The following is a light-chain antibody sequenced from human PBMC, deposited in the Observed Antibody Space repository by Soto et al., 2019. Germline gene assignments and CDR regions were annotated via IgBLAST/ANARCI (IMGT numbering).Light chain of an antibody. CDR1: QSVATN. V-gene: IGKV3-15*01. CDR3: QQYNNWPPWT. CDR2: GAS. Sequence: EIVMTQSPATLSVSPGERATLSCRASQSVATNLAWYQQKPGQAPRLLIYGASTRATGIPARFSGSGSGTEFTLTISSLQSVDFAVYYCQQYNNWPPWTFGQGTKVDI. J-gene: IGKJ1*01.